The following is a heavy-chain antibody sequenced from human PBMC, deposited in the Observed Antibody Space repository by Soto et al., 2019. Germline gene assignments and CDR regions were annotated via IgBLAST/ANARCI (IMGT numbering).Heavy chain of an antibody. Sequence: PGGSLRLSCAASGFTFSSYSMNWVRQAPGKGLEWVSSISSSSSYIYYADSVKGRFTISRDNAKNSLYLQMNSLRAEDTAVYYCARSPCSELSGMDVWGQGTTVTVSS. CDR1: GFTFSSYS. D-gene: IGHD1-7*01. CDR3: ARSPCSELSGMDV. V-gene: IGHV3-21*01. CDR2: ISSSSSYI. J-gene: IGHJ6*02.